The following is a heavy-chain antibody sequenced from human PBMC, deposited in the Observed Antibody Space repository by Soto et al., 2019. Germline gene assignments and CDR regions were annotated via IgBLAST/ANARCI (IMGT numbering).Heavy chain of an antibody. Sequence: QVQLVQSGAEVKKPGSSVKVSCKASGGTFSSYTISWVRQAPGQGLEWMGRIIPILGIANYAQKFQGRVTITADKSTSTAYMELSGLRSEDTAVYYCAREDRGGYFDYWGQGTLVTVSS. J-gene: IGHJ4*02. D-gene: IGHD3-16*01. V-gene: IGHV1-69*08. CDR2: IIPILGIA. CDR1: GGTFSSYT. CDR3: AREDRGGYFDY.